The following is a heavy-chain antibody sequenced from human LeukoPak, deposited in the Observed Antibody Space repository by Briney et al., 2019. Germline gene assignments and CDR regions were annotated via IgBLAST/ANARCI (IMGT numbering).Heavy chain of an antibody. V-gene: IGHV3-30*18. Sequence: HPGRSLRLSCAASGFTFSSYGMHWVRQAPGKGLEWVALISYDGSNKFYADSVRDRFTISRDNSKNTLFLQMNSLRIEDTAVYYCAKVFEVRGARRPKDYWGQGTLVVVSS. D-gene: IGHD3-10*01. CDR3: AKVFEVRGARRPKDY. CDR1: GFTFSSYG. J-gene: IGHJ4*02. CDR2: ISYDGSNK.